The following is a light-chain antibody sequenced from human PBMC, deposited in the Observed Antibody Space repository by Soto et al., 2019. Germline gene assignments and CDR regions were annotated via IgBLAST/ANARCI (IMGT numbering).Light chain of an antibody. J-gene: IGKJ5*01. CDR1: ESVGDY. V-gene: IGKV3-20*01. Sequence: PGERATLSCWASESVGDYLAWYQQKPGQAPRLLIYGATKRTSGTPDRFSGTGSETAFTLAISRLEPGDFAVYYCQQYVTLPAITFGQGTRLEIK. CDR3: QQYVTLPAIT. CDR2: GAT.